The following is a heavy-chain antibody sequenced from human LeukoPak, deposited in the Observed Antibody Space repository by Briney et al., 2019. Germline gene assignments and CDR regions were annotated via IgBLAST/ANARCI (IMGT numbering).Heavy chain of an antibody. D-gene: IGHD3-10*01. CDR2: LSGRGDNT. Sequence: GGSLRLSCAASGFTFSNYAMTWVRQAPGEGLEWVSSLSGRGDNTFYADSVKGRFTISRDNSENTLYLQMNSLRAEDTAVYYCAKAYYYGSGSYYVAFDCWGQGTLVTVSS. J-gene: IGHJ4*02. V-gene: IGHV3-23*01. CDR3: AKAYYYGSGSYYVAFDC. CDR1: GFTFSNYA.